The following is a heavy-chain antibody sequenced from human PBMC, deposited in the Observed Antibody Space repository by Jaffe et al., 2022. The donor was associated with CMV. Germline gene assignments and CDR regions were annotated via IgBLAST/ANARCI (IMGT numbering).Heavy chain of an antibody. V-gene: IGHV1-8*01. D-gene: IGHD3-3*01. Sequence: QVQLVQSGAEVKKPGASVKVSCKASGYNFASFDINWVRQVTGQGLEWMGWMNPNSGKTGYAQKFQGRVTMTRNTSITTAYMELSSLRSEDTAVYYCARVTYSGYYRYFPYWGQGTLVTVSS. CDR2: MNPNSGKT. CDR1: GYNFASFD. CDR3: ARVTYSGYYRYFPY. J-gene: IGHJ1*01.